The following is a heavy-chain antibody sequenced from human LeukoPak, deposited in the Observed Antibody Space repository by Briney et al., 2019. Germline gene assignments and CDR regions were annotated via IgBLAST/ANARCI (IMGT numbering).Heavy chain of an antibody. D-gene: IGHD3-16*01. CDR1: GFTFSSYA. Sequence: GGPLRLSCAASGFTFSSYAMIWVRQAPGKGLEWVSAISGSGGSTYYADSVKGRFTISRDNSKSTLYLQMNSLRAEDTAVYYCAIKRPTSLDAFDIWGQGTMVTVSS. CDR2: ISGSGGST. CDR3: AIKRPTSLDAFDI. J-gene: IGHJ3*02. V-gene: IGHV3-23*01.